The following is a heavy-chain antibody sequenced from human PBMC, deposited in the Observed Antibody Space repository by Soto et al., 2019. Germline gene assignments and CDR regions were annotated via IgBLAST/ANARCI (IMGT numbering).Heavy chain of an antibody. Sequence: PSETLSLTCTVSGGSISSYYWSWIRQPPGKGLEWIGYIYYSGSTNYNPSLKSRVTISVDTSKNQFSLKLSSVTAADTAVYYCARHIVVVTAPDAFDVWGLGTMVTVSS. CDR1: GGSISSYY. CDR3: ARHIVVVTAPDAFDV. J-gene: IGHJ3*01. D-gene: IGHD2-21*02. CDR2: IYYSGST. V-gene: IGHV4-59*01.